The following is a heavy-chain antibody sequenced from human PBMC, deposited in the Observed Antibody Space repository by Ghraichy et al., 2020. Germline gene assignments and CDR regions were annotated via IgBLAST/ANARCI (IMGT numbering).Heavy chain of an antibody. CDR3: ARGRIRWGTRTYYYDSSGYYYVDAFDI. CDR1: GGSFSGYY. V-gene: IGHV4-34*01. J-gene: IGHJ3*02. D-gene: IGHD3-22*01. Sequence: SETLSLTCAVYGGSFSGYYWSWIRQPPGKGLEWIGEINHSGSTNYNPSLKSRVTISVDTSKNQFSLKLSSVTAADTAVYYCARGRIRWGTRTYYYDSSGYYYVDAFDIWGQGTMVTVSS. CDR2: INHSGST.